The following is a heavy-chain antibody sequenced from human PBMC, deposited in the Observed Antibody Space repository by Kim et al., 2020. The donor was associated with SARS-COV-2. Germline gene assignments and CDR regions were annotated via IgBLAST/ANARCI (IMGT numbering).Heavy chain of an antibody. V-gene: IGHV4-31*03. D-gene: IGHD3-3*01. J-gene: IGHJ5*02. CDR1: GGSISSGGYY. CDR2: IYYSGST. CDR3: AGELSGWFDP. Sequence: SETLSLTCTVSGGSISSGGYYWSWIRQHPGKGLEWIGYIYYSGSTYYNPSPKSRLTISIDTSKNQFSLKPGSVTAADTAVYYCAGELSGWFDPWGQGPLVTVSS.